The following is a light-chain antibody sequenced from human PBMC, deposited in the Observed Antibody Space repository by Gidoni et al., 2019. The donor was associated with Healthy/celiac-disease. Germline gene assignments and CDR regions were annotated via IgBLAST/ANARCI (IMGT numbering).Light chain of an antibody. CDR3: QQYDNHPPLT. CDR2: DAS. J-gene: IGKJ4*01. CDR1: KDIINY. Sequence: DIQMTQSPSSLSASVGDRVTITCQASKDIINYLNWYQQKPWKAPKLLIYDASNLETGGPSRIIGSGSGTEFTITISSLQPEDIATYYCQQYDNHPPLTFGGGTKVEIK. V-gene: IGKV1-33*01.